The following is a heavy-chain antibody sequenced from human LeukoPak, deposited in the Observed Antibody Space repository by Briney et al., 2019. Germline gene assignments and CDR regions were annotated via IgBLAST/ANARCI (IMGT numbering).Heavy chain of an antibody. CDR3: ARGPPRGKYYYMDV. CDR2: SGTASDT. Sequence: GGSLRLSCAASGFTFSSFDMHWVRQPTGQGLEWVSTSGTASDTYYPGSVEGRFTLSRDNAKNSLYLQMSSLTAGDTAVYYCARGPPRGKYYYMDVWGKGTTVTVSS. D-gene: IGHD1-1*01. CDR1: GFTFSSFD. V-gene: IGHV3-13*01. J-gene: IGHJ6*03.